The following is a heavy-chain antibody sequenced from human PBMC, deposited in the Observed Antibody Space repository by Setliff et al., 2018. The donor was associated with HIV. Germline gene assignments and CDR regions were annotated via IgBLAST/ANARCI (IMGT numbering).Heavy chain of an antibody. CDR1: GFTFSSYA. V-gene: IGHV3-23*01. Sequence: PGGSLRLSCEASGFTFSSYAMSWVRQAPGKGLEWVSVISGSGGSTFYADSVKGRFTISRDNSKNTLYLLMNGLRVEDTAVYYCAKDGISGGAYPPYYFDYWGHGTLVTVSS. J-gene: IGHJ4*01. CDR2: ISGSGGST. D-gene: IGHD2-15*01. CDR3: AKDGISGGAYPPYYFDY.